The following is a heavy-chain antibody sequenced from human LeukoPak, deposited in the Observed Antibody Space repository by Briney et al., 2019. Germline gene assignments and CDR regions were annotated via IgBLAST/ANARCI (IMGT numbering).Heavy chain of an antibody. CDR3: AKELRTGFSTYYFDY. CDR2: ISGGGDII. D-gene: IGHD2-8*02. Sequence: PGGSLRLSCAASGFPFRDFGLSWVRQAPGKGLEWVSGISGGGDIIYYADSVKGRFTISSDSSKNTVHLQMNSLRAEDTAVYHCAKELRTGFSTYYFDYWGQGILVTVSS. V-gene: IGHV3-23*01. J-gene: IGHJ4*02. CDR1: GFPFRDFG.